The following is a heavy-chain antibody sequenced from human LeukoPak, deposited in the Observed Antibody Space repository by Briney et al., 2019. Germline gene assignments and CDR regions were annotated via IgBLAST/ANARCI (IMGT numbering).Heavy chain of an antibody. CDR2: INHSGST. J-gene: IGHJ4*02. V-gene: IGHV4-34*01. CDR1: GGSFSGYY. CDR3: ARGPTRRGYSYGLFPAVGDY. Sequence: SETLSLTCAVYGGSFSGYYWSWIRQPPGKGLEWIGEINHSGSTNYNPSLKSRVTISVDTSKNQFSLKLSSVTAADTAVYYCARGPTRRGYSYGLFPAVGDYWGQGTLVTVSS. D-gene: IGHD5-18*01.